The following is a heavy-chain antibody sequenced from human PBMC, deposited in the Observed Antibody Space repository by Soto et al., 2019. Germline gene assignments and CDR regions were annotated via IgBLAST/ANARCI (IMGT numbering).Heavy chain of an antibody. V-gene: IGHV4-34*01. CDR2: INHSGST. Sequence: ASETLSLTCAVYGGSFSGYYWSWIRQPPGKGLEWIGEINHSGSTNYNPSLKSRVTISVDTSKNQFSLKLSSVTAADTAVYYCARGRVLRFLEWLLYYYYGMDVWGQGTTVTVSS. J-gene: IGHJ6*02. CDR1: GGSFSGYY. D-gene: IGHD3-3*01. CDR3: ARGRVLRFLEWLLYYYYGMDV.